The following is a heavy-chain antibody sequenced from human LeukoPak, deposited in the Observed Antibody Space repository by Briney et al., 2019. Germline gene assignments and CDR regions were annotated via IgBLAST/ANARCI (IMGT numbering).Heavy chain of an antibody. CDR1: GFTFSDYY. Sequence: GGSLRLSCAASGFTFSDYYMSWIRQAPGKGLEWVSYISSSGSTIYYADPVKGRFTISRDNAKNSLYLQMNSLRAEDTAVYYCARDYDWNYTFDYWGQGTLVTVSS. J-gene: IGHJ4*02. V-gene: IGHV3-11*01. CDR3: ARDYDWNYTFDY. CDR2: ISSSGSTI. D-gene: IGHD1-7*01.